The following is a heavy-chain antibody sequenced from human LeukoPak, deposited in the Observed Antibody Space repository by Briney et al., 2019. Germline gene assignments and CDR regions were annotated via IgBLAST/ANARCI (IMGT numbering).Heavy chain of an antibody. D-gene: IGHD4-17*01. V-gene: IGHV4-59*08. CDR3: AKGGNYGDYDGYFDY. CDR1: GGSISSYY. CDR2: IYYSGST. Sequence: SETLSLTCTVSGGSISSYYWSWIRQPPGKGLEWIGYIYYSGSTNYNPSLRSRVTISVDTSKNQFSLKLSSVTAADAAVYYCAKGGNYGDYDGYFDYWGQGTLVTVSS. J-gene: IGHJ4*02.